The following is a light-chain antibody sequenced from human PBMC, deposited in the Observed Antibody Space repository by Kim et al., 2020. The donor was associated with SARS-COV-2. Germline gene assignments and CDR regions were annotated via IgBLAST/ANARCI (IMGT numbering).Light chain of an antibody. Sequence: SYELTQPPSVSVAPGKTARITCGGSNIGTKSVHWYQQKPGQAPVLVIYYDSDRPSGIPERFSGSNSGNTATLTISRFEAGDEADYYCQVWVSTSDHVVFG. CDR1: NIGTKS. V-gene: IGLV3-21*04. CDR3: QVWVSTSDHVV. CDR2: YDS. J-gene: IGLJ2*01.